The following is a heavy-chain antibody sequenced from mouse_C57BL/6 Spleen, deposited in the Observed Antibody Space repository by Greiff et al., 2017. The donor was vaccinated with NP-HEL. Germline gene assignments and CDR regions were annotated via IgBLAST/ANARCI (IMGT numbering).Heavy chain of an antibody. D-gene: IGHD4-1*01. J-gene: IGHJ2*01. CDR3: ARDRVNWDNYFDY. CDR2: ISDGGSYT. V-gene: IGHV5-4*01. Sequence: EAQLVESGGGLVKPGGSLKLSCAASGFTFSSYAMSWVRQTPEKRLEWVATISDGGSYTYYPDNVKGRFTISRDNAKNHLYLQMSHLKSEDTAMYYCARDRVNWDNYFDYWGQGTTLTVSS. CDR1: GFTFSSYA.